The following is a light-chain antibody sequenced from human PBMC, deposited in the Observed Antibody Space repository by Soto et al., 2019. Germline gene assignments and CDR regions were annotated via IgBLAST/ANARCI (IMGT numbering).Light chain of an antibody. Sequence: QSVLTQPPSASGTPGQRVTISCSGSSSNIGSNTVNWYQQLPGTAPKLVIYSNNQRPSGVPDRLSGSKSGTSASLAFIGFQSEDEADYYCVAWDDSLNGYVVFGGGTKFTVL. CDR1: SSNIGSNT. J-gene: IGLJ2*01. CDR3: VAWDDSLNGYVV. CDR2: SNN. V-gene: IGLV1-44*01.